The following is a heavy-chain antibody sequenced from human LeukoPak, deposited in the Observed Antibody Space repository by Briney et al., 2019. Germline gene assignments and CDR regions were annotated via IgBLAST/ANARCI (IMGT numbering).Heavy chain of an antibody. J-gene: IGHJ4*02. Sequence: PGGSLRPSCAASGFTFSSYGMRWVRQAPGKGLEWVAVISYDGSNKYYADSVKGRFTISRDNSKNTLYLQMNSLRAEDTAVYYCAKPRATVTPRGNFDYWGQGTLVTVSS. CDR1: GFTFSSYG. CDR3: AKPRATVTPRGNFDY. CDR2: ISYDGSNK. D-gene: IGHD4-11*01. V-gene: IGHV3-30*18.